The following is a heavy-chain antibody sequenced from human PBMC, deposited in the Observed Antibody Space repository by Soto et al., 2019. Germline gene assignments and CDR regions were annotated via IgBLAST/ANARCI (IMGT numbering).Heavy chain of an antibody. D-gene: IGHD3-10*01. CDR2: IWFDGSTQ. J-gene: IGHJ4*02. V-gene: IGHV3-33*01. Sequence: GGFPKLSCAASGITFGIYCMHWVRQAPGKGLEWLAVIWFDGSTQYYADSVKGLFTISRDNAKNTLYLQMNNLRAEDTALYYCARDTSLRGTGYFDYWGQGTQVTVSS. CDR3: ARDTSLRGTGYFDY. CDR1: GITFGIYC.